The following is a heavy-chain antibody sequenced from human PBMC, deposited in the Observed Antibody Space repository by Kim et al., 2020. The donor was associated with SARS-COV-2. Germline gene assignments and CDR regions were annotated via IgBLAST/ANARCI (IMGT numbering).Heavy chain of an antibody. Sequence: GGSLRLSCAASGFTFSSYAMSWVRQAPGKGLEWVSAISGSGVSTYYADSVKGRFNISRDNSKNTLYLQMNSLRAEDTAVYYCATYYYGSGSYFLQPAHWGQGTLVTVSS. D-gene: IGHD3-10*01. CDR1: GFTFSSYA. V-gene: IGHV3-23*01. J-gene: IGHJ4*02. CDR2: ISGSGVST. CDR3: ATYYYGSGSYFLQPAH.